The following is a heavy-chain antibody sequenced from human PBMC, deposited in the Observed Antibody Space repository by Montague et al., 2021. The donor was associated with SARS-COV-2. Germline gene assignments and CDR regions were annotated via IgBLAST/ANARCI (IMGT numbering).Heavy chain of an antibody. D-gene: IGHD2-2*02. Sequence: SLRLSCAASGFTFSTYAMHWVRQAPGKGLEWVAVISFDGNHKYSVDSXKGRFTISRDNSKNTLYLQMNSLRLEDTAVYYCARDLREYLQYYYGMDVWGQGTTVTVSS. CDR1: GFTFSTYA. J-gene: IGHJ6*02. CDR3: ARDLREYLQYYYGMDV. CDR2: ISFDGNHK. V-gene: IGHV3-30*04.